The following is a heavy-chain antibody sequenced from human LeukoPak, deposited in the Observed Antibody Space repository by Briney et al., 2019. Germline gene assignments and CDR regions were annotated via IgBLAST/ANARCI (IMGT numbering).Heavy chain of an antibody. J-gene: IGHJ6*02. V-gene: IGHV3-9*01. CDR3: AKFAETYGMDV. CDR1: GFTFDDYA. Sequence: PGGSLRLSCAASGFTFDDYAMHWVQQAPGKGLEWVSGISWNSGSIGYADSVKGRFTISRDNAKNSLYLQMNSLRAEDTALYYCAKFAETYGMDVWGQGTTVTVSS. CDR2: ISWNSGSI.